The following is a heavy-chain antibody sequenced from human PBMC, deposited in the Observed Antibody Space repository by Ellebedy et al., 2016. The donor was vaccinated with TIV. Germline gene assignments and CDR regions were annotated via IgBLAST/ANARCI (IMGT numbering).Heavy chain of an antibody. D-gene: IGHD3-22*01. CDR2: IIPIFGTA. Sequence: SVKVSXKASRGTFSSYAISWVRQAPGQGLEWMGGIIPIFGTANYAQKFQGRVTITADESTSTAYMELSSLRSEDTAVYYCARGSGYYDSSGYPYYYYGMDVWGQGTTVTVSS. CDR3: ARGSGYYDSSGYPYYYYGMDV. J-gene: IGHJ6*02. V-gene: IGHV1-69*13. CDR1: RGTFSSYA.